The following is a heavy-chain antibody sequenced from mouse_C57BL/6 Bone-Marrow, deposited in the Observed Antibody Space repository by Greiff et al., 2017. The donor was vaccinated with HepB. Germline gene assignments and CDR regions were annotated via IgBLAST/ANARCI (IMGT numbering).Heavy chain of an antibody. V-gene: IGHV1-82*01. Sequence: QVQLQQSGPELVKPGASVKIYCKASGYSFSSSWMNWVKQRPGKGLEWIGRIYPGDGDTNYNGKFKGKATLTADKSSSTAYMQLSSLTSEDSAVYFCARGSYLYYAMDYWGQGTSVTVSS. CDR1: GYSFSSSW. J-gene: IGHJ4*01. CDR2: IYPGDGDT. CDR3: ARGSYLYYAMDY. D-gene: IGHD1-1*02.